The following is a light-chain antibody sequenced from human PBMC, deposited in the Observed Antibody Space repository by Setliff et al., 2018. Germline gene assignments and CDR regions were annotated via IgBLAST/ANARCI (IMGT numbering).Light chain of an antibody. Sequence: EIVLTQSPGILSLSPGERATPSCRASQSVSSYLAWYQQKPGQAPRLLIYGASTRASGISDRFSGSGSGTDFTLTISRLEPEDFVVYYCQHYGDSPITFGQGTRLEIK. V-gene: IGKV3-20*01. CDR3: QHYGDSPIT. J-gene: IGKJ5*01. CDR2: GAS. CDR1: QSVSSY.